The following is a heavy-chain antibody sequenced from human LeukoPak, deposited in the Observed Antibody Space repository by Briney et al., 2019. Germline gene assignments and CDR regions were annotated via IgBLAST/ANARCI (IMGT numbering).Heavy chain of an antibody. CDR2: TYYRSKWYN. CDR1: GDSVSSNSAA. V-gene: IGHV6-1*01. Sequence: SQTLSLTFAISGDSVSSNSAAWNWLRQSPSRGLEWLGRTYYRSKWYNDYAVSVKSRITINPDTSKNQFSLQLNSVTPEDTAVYYCARGEGCCSSTSCRAAYYYYYGMDVWGKGTTVTVSS. J-gene: IGHJ6*04. D-gene: IGHD2-2*01. CDR3: ARGEGCCSSTSCRAAYYYYYGMDV.